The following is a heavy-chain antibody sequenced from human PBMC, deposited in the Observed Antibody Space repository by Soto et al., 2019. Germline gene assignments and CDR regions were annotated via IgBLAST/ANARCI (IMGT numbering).Heavy chain of an antibody. CDR1: GGSISSGDYY. CDR3: ARTYYDFWSGYYRRWFDP. D-gene: IGHD3-3*01. CDR2: IYYSGST. Sequence: PSETLSLTCTVSGGSISSGDYYWIWIRQPPGKGLEWIGYIYYSGSTYYNPSLKSRVTISVDTSKNQFSLKLSSVTAADTAVYYCARTYYDFWSGYYRRWFDPWGQGTLVTVSS. V-gene: IGHV4-30-4*01. J-gene: IGHJ5*02.